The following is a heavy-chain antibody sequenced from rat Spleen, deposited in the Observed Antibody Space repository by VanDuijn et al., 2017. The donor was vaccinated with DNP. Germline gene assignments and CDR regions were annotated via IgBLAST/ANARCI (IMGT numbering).Heavy chain of an antibody. CDR3: TRDNYSSYMPYYYAMDA. D-gene: IGHD1-2*01. V-gene: IGHV5-20*01. J-gene: IGHJ4*01. Sequence: EVQLVESGGDLVQPGRSLKLSCAASGFTFSDYGMAWVLQAPTKGLEWVASISPDGHITYSRDSVKGRFTISRDNGKSTLYLQMNSLRSEDTATYYCTRDNYSSYMPYYYAMDAWGQGTSVTVSS. CDR2: ISPDGHIT. CDR1: GFTFSDYG.